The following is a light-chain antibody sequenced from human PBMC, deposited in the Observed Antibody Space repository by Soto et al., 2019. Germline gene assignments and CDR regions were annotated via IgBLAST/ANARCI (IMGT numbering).Light chain of an antibody. J-gene: IGKJ1*01. Sequence: EMTQTPLSSPVTLGQPASISCRSSQSLVKSDGNTHLSWLQQRPGQPPRLLIYKFSNRFSGVPDRFSGSGAGTDFTLKISRVEADDVGVYYCMQGTHFPRTFGQGTKVEIK. CDR2: KFS. CDR3: MQGTHFPRT. CDR1: QSLVKSDGNTH. V-gene: IGKV2-24*01.